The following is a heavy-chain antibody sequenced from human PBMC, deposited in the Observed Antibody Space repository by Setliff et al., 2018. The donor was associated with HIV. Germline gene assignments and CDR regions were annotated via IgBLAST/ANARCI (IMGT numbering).Heavy chain of an antibody. CDR1: SGSISTYY. CDR2: IYNIGST. CDR3: ARSSGSYWMNAFDI. V-gene: IGHV4-59*01. D-gene: IGHD1-26*01. J-gene: IGHJ3*02. Sequence: SETLSLTCTVSSGSISTYYWSWSRQPPGKGLEWIGYIYNIGSTNYNLSLRSRVTISLDRSKNQFSLNLDSVTAADTAVYYCARSSGSYWMNAFDIWGHGTMVTVSS.